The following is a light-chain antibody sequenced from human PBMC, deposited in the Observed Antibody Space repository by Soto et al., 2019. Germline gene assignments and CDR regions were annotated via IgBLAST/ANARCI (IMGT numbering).Light chain of an antibody. CDR3: QQYSFMWK. CDR2: GAS. Sequence: EIVLTQSPGTLSLSQGKRATLSCRASENVRNNYLACYQQKPGQAPRLLISGASKRATGIPDRFSGSGLGTDFTVTIDRLAPEEFGVYCCQQYSFMWKFGQGTKV. V-gene: IGKV3-20*01. J-gene: IGKJ1*01. CDR1: ENVRNNY.